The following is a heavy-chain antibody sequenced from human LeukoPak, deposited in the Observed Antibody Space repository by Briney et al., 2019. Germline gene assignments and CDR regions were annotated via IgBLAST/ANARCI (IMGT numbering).Heavy chain of an antibody. J-gene: IGHJ4*02. Sequence: GGSLRLSCAASGFTFSGSTVHWVRQASGKGLEWVGRIKSKTNKYATAYAASVKGRFTISRDDSKNTAYLQMNSLRTEDTAVYYCTRGGDSDYWGQGTLVTVSS. V-gene: IGHV3-73*01. CDR3: TRGGDSDY. CDR1: GFTFSGST. CDR2: IKSKTNKYAT. D-gene: IGHD2-21*02.